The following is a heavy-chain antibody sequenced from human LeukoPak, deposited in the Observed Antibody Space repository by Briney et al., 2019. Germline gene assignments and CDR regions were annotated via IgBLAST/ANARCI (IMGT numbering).Heavy chain of an antibody. J-gene: IGHJ5*02. V-gene: IGHV3-74*01. Sequence: QSGRSLRLSCAASGFTFSYYGLHWVRQAPGKGLVWVSRINSDGSSTIYADSVKGRFTISRDNAKNTLYLQMNGLRAEDTAIYYCTRNWIHDSWGQGTLVTVSS. CDR3: TRNWIHDS. CDR2: INSDGSST. D-gene: IGHD5-18*01. CDR1: GFTFSYYG.